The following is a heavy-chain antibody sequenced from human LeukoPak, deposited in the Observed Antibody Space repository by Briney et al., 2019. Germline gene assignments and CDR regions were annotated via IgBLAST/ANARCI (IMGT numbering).Heavy chain of an antibody. CDR3: AAFGELYWFDP. CDR1: GYTLTELS. V-gene: IGHV1-24*01. J-gene: IGHJ5*02. D-gene: IGHD3-10*01. CDR2: FDPEEGET. Sequence: ASVKVSCKVSGYTLTELSMHWVRQAPGKGLEWMGYFDPEEGETISAQKFQGRVTMTEDTSTDTAYMELSSLRSDDTAVYYCAAFGELYWFDPWGQGTLDTVSS.